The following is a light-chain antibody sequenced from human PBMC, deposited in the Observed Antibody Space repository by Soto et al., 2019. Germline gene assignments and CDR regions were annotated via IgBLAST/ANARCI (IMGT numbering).Light chain of an antibody. Sequence: IQMTQSPSTLSASVGDRVTITCRASQSISNWLAWYQQKPGKAPKLLIYDVSSLKSGVPSRFSGSGSGTEFLLTISSLQPDDFATYYCQQYNSYSWTFGQGTKVDIK. V-gene: IGKV1-5*01. J-gene: IGKJ1*01. CDR1: QSISNW. CDR3: QQYNSYSWT. CDR2: DVS.